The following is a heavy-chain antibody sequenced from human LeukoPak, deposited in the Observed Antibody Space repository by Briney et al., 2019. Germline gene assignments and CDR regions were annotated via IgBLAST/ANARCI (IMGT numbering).Heavy chain of an antibody. CDR3: ARPRAVFGVVTTYYFDY. V-gene: IGHV5-51*01. CDR1: GYSFTSYW. J-gene: IGHJ4*02. Sequence: GESLKISCKGSGYSFTSYWIGWARQMPGKGLEWMGIIYPGDSDTRYSPSFQGQVTISADKSISTAYLQWSSLKASDTAMYYCARPRAVFGVVTTYYFDYWGQGTLVTVSS. CDR2: IYPGDSDT. D-gene: IGHD3-3*01.